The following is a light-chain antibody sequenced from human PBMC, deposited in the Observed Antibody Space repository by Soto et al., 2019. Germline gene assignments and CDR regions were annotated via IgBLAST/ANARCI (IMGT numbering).Light chain of an antibody. V-gene: IGKV1-39*01. Sequence: DIRLTQSPSSLSASVGDRVTITCRASQNIQNSLNWYQQQPGKAPKLLIYAASSLERGVSSRFSGGGSGTDFTLTINSLQPEDFASYFCQQSYAAGLTFGGGTKVDIK. CDR1: QNIQNS. J-gene: IGKJ4*01. CDR3: QQSYAAGLT. CDR2: AAS.